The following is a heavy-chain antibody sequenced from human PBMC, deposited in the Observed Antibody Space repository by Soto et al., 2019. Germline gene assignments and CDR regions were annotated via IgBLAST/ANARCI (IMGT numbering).Heavy chain of an antibody. D-gene: IGHD5-18*01. Sequence: QVQLQESGPGLVKPSETLSLTCTVSGGSVSSGDYYWSWIRQPPGKGLEWIGYIYYSGNTNYNPSLKSRVIISVDTSKNLFSLKLTSVTAADTAVYYCARIPVDTSRIYWLDPWGQGTLVTVSS. V-gene: IGHV4-61*08. CDR3: ARIPVDTSRIYWLDP. J-gene: IGHJ5*02. CDR2: IYYSGNT. CDR1: GGSVSSGDYY.